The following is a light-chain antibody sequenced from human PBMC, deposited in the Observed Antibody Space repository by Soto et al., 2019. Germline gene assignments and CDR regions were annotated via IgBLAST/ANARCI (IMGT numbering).Light chain of an antibody. CDR2: GTS. CDR1: QATITTY. Sequence: EIVLTQSPGTLSLSPGERATLSCRTSQATITTYLAWYQQKPGQAPRLLIYGTSNRAAGIPDRFSGSGSGTDFTLTISRLEPEDFAVYYCQQYGDSLYIFGPGTKVEIK. J-gene: IGKJ2*01. CDR3: QQYGDSLYI. V-gene: IGKV3-20*01.